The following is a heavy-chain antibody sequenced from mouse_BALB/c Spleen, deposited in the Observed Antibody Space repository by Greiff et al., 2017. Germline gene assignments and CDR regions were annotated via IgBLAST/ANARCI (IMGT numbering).Heavy chain of an antibody. V-gene: IGHV3-2*02. Sequence: DVQLQESGPGLVKPSQSLSLTCTVTGYSITSDYAWNWIRQFPGNKLEWMGYISYSGSTSYNPSLKSRISITRDTSKNQFFLQLNSVTTEDTATYYCAKGSHYAMDYWGQGTSVTVSS. D-gene: IGHD3-3*01. CDR1: GYSITSDYA. CDR3: AKGSHYAMDY. J-gene: IGHJ4*01. CDR2: ISYSGST.